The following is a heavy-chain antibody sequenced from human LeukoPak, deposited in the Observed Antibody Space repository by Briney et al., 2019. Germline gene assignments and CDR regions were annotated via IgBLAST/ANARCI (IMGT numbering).Heavy chain of an antibody. CDR2: INTYKGNT. CDR3: ARDQRVGVTAFYRPFDP. CDR1: GYTFTDFG. D-gene: IGHD2-21*02. J-gene: IGHJ5*02. V-gene: IGHV1-18*01. Sequence: ASVRVSYKASGYTFTDFGIRWVRQAPGQGLEWMGWINTYKGNTNYGQRFQGRFTMTIDTATNTAFMVLRSLRSDDTAVYYCARDQRVGVTAFYRPFDPWGQGTPVTVSS.